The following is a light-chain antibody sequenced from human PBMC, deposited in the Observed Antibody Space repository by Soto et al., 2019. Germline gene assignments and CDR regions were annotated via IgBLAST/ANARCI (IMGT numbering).Light chain of an antibody. CDR2: GAS. J-gene: IGKJ4*01. CDR1: QSIRSSY. V-gene: IGKV3-20*01. Sequence: DIVLTQSPGTLSLSPGERATLSCRASQSIRSSYLAWFQQKPGQSPRLLICGASSRPTGIPDRFSGSGSGTDFTLAISRLEPEDFALYYCQQYGSSPFTFGGGTKVDIK. CDR3: QQYGSSPFT.